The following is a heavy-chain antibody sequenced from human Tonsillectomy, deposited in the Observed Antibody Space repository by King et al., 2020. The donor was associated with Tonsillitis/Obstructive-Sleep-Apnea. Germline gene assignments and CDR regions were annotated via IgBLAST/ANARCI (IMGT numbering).Heavy chain of an antibody. CDR3: TRDIRGNYDFWSGYPGY. Sequence: VQLVESGGGLIQPGGSLRLSCAASGFTFNFYSMDCVRQAPGKGLEWVSYISGSGNTIYYADSVKGRFTISRDNATSSLSLQMNRLREEDTAVYYCTRDIRGNYDFWSGYPGYWGQGTLVTVSS. CDR1: GFTFNFYS. J-gene: IGHJ4*02. V-gene: IGHV3-48*02. D-gene: IGHD3-3*01. CDR2: ISGSGNTI.